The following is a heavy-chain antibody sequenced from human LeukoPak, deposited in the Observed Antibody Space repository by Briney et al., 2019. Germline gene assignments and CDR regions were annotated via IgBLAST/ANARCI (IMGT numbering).Heavy chain of an antibody. CDR2: IAHHGNNK. Sequence: GGSLRLSCGASGFTFSSSAIHWVRQGPGKGLEWVAYIAHHGNNKYYADSVKGRFTISRDNSKGSLYLQMNSLRADDTAVYYCAKDGSWSCTDWCQGTLVRVSS. CDR3: AKDGSWSCTD. CDR1: GFTFSSSA. J-gene: IGHJ4*02. V-gene: IGHV3-30*02. D-gene: IGHD2-8*02.